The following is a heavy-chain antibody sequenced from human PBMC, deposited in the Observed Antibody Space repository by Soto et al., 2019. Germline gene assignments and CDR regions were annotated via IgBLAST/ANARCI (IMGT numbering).Heavy chain of an antibody. D-gene: IGHD6-19*01. CDR1: GYTFTSYG. V-gene: IGHV1-18*01. J-gene: IGHJ5*02. Sequence: ASVKVSCKASGYTFTSYGISWVRQAPGQGLEGMGWISAYNGNTNYAQKLQGRVTMTTDTSTSTAYMELRSLRADDTAVDYCAGDLKMSGWSERWFDLRGQGTLVTVS. CDR3: AGDLKMSGWSERWFDL. CDR2: ISAYNGNT.